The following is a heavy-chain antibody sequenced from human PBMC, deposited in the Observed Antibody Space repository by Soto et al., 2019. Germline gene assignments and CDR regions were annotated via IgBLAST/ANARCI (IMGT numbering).Heavy chain of an antibody. D-gene: IGHD3-10*01. CDR2: MNPNSGNT. Sequence: ASVKVSCKASRYTFTSYDINWVRQATGQGLEWMGWMNPNSGNTSYAQKFQGRVTMTRNTTISTAYMELSSLRSEDTAVYYCARITSVRGALYYYFYGMDVWGQGTMVTVSS. CDR3: ARITSVRGALYYYFYGMDV. V-gene: IGHV1-8*01. J-gene: IGHJ6*02. CDR1: RYTFTSYD.